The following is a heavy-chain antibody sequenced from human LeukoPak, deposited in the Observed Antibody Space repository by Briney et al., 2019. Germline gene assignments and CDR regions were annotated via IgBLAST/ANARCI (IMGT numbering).Heavy chain of an antibody. Sequence: GSLRLSCATSGFTFSTYAMTWVRQAPGKGLEWVSAIDIYSAKTNYADSVKGRFTISRDNSKNTLYLQMNSLRAEDTAVYYCAKAGGNSFFDYWGQGTLVTVSS. CDR1: GFTFSTYA. CDR3: AKAGGNSFFDY. J-gene: IGHJ4*02. V-gene: IGHV3-23*05. CDR2: IDIYSAKT. D-gene: IGHD1-7*01.